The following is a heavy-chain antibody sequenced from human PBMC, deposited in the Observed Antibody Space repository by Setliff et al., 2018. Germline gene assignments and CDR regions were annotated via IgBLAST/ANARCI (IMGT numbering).Heavy chain of an antibody. V-gene: IGHV3-23*01. CDR1: GFTFSTYA. CDR3: AKRGPYCSGGTCHYYFDY. CDR2: ISYSGGST. D-gene: IGHD2-15*01. J-gene: IGHJ4*02. Sequence: GGSLRLSCAASGFTFSTYAMNWVRQAPGKGLEWVSAISYSGGSTYYADSVKGRFTISRDNSKNTVYLEMNSLRAEDTAVYYCAKRGPYCSGGTCHYYFDYWGQGSLVTVS.